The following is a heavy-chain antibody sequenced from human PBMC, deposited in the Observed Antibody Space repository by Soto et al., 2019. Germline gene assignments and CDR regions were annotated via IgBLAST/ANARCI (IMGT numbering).Heavy chain of an antibody. V-gene: IGHV1-46*01. J-gene: IGHJ6*02. CDR3: ARALTMGYFGGMDI. CDR2: INPTTGLT. CDR1: GYAFSDNF. D-gene: IGHD1-26*01. Sequence: QVRLEQSGAEVKKPGASVRVSCMASGYAFSDNFMHWVRQAPGQGLEWMGVINPTTGLTSNAQKFQGRISMVSDTTSGTAYRYWHSLKVDDSAVEDGARALTMGYFGGMDIWGQGTTGTVAS.